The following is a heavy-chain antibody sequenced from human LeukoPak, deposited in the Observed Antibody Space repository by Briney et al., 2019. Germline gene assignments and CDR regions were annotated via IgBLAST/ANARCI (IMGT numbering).Heavy chain of an antibody. CDR2: IYHSGST. V-gene: IGHV4-30-2*01. D-gene: IGHD3-22*01. CDR1: GGSISSGDYY. Sequence: SQTLSLTCTVSGGSISSGDYYWSWIRQPPGKGLEWIGYIYHSGSTYYNPSLKSRVTISVDRSKNQFSLKLSSVTAADTAVYYCARAPYSSYGDYWGQGTLVTVAS. J-gene: IGHJ4*02. CDR3: ARAPYSSYGDY.